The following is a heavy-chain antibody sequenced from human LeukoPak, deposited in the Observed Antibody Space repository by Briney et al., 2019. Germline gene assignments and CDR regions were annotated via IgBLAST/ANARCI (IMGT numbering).Heavy chain of an antibody. J-gene: IGHJ6*02. CDR2: INHSGST. Sequence: SETLSLTCAVYGGSFSGYYWSWIRLPPGKGLEWIGEINHSGSTNYNPSLKSRVTISVDTSKNQFSLKLSSVTAADTAVYYCARITNYYYYGMDVWGQGTTVTVSS. CDR3: ARITNYYYYGMDV. CDR1: GGSFSGYY. V-gene: IGHV4-34*01.